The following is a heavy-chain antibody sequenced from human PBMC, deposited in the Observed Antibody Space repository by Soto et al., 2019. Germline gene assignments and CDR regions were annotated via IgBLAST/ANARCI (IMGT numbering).Heavy chain of an antibody. V-gene: IGHV4-61*08. CDR3: VRQHSADCRGGVCSHAFDI. D-gene: IGHD2-15*01. CDR1: GDSVSSGASY. J-gene: IGHJ3*02. Sequence: QVQLQESGPGLVKPSETLSLTCSFSGDSVSSGASYWGWIRQPPGKGLEWIGFIYYSGSTTYNPSLMSLVTMSVDMSDDQFCLEFRSVTAADTAVFYCVRQHSADCRGGVCSHAFDIWVQGTMVTVSA. CDR2: IYYSGST.